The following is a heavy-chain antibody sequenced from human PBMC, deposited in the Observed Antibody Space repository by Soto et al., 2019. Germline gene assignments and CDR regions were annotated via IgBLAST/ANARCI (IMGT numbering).Heavy chain of an antibody. J-gene: IGHJ4*02. CDR3: ARQATARHDDYYFDX. CDR2: TYYSGVT. Sequence: PSETLSLTSTVSGDSISSISYYWGRVRQPPGKGVEGIGSTYYSGVTYYNTSLKSRVSISVDTSRKQLAVVLSSVTAADTALYLCARQATARHDDYYFDXWCQATFVTVSX. D-gene: IGHD4-17*01. CDR1: GDSISSISYY. V-gene: IGHV4-39*01.